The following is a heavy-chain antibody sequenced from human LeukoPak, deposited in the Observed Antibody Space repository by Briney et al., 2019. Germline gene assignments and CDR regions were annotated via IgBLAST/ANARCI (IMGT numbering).Heavy chain of an antibody. CDR1: GYTFTGYY. CDR2: INPNSGGT. D-gene: IGHD5-24*01. J-gene: IGHJ4*02. Sequence: ASVKVSCKASGYTFTGYYMHWVRQAPGQGLEWMGWINPNSGGTNYAQKFQGRVTTTRDTSISTAYMELSRLRSDDTAVYYCARDSIPLLAAIDYWGQGTLVTVSS. V-gene: IGHV1-2*02. CDR3: ARDSIPLLAAIDY.